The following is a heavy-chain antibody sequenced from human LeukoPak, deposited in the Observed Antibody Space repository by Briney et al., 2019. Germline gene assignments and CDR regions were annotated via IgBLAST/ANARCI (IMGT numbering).Heavy chain of an antibody. V-gene: IGHV4-34*01. CDR2: INHSGST. D-gene: IGHD6-6*01. CDR3: ARGRGIAARRFPFDY. CDR1: GGSFSGYY. J-gene: IGHJ4*02. Sequence: SETLSLTCAVYGGSFSGYYWSWIRQPPGKGLEWIGEINHSGSTNYNPSLRSRVTISVDTSKNQFSLKLSSVTAADTAVYYCARGRGIAARRFPFDYWGQGTLVTVSS.